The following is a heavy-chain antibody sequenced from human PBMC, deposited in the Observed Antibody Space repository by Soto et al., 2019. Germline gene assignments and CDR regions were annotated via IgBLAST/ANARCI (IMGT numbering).Heavy chain of an antibody. Sequence: EVQLVESGGGLVKPGGSLRLSCAASGFTFSNAWMSWVRQAPGKGLEWVGRSKSKTDGGTTDYAAPVKGRITSSRDDSKKTLYLQMNSLKTEDTAVYYCTSVYCSSTSCTFYFDYWGQGTLVTVSS. V-gene: IGHV3-15*01. CDR3: TSVYCSSTSCTFYFDY. D-gene: IGHD2-2*01. J-gene: IGHJ4*02. CDR2: SKSKTDGGTT. CDR1: GFTFSNAW.